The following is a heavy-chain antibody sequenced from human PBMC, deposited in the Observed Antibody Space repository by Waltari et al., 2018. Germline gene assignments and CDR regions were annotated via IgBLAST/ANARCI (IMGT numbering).Heavy chain of an antibody. J-gene: IGHJ3*02. V-gene: IGHV1-69*05. D-gene: IGHD6-19*01. CDR2: IIPIFGTA. CDR1: GGTFSSYA. Sequence: QVQLVQSGAEVKKPGSSVKVSCKASGGTFSSYAISWVRQAPGQGLEWMGGIIPIFGTANYAQKFQGRVTITTDESTSTAYMELSSLRSEDTAVYYCARGSEVMVAGTSLEPYAFDIWGQGTMVTVSS. CDR3: ARGSEVMVAGTSLEPYAFDI.